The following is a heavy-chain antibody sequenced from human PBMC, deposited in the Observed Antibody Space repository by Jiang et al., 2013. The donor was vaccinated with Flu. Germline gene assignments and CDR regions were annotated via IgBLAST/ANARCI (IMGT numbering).Heavy chain of an antibody. V-gene: IGHV5-51*01. Sequence: GAEVKKPGESLKISCKGSGYSFNNYWIGWVRQMPGKGLEWMGIIYPGDSDPRYSPSFQGQVTISVDRSISTAYLQLRSLKASDTAMYYCARRGMGYCTSASCDAPSHDAFEIWGQGTMVTVTS. J-gene: IGHJ3*02. CDR2: IYPGDSDP. CDR1: GYSFNNYW. CDR3: ARRGMGYCTSASCDAPSHDAFEI. D-gene: IGHD2-2*01.